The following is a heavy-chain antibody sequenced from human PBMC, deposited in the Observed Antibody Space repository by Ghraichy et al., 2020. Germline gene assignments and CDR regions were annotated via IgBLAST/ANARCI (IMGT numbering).Heavy chain of an antibody. CDR2: ISNDGSST. CDR1: GFTFSSYW. J-gene: IGHJ4*02. V-gene: IGHV3-74*01. D-gene: IGHD3-16*02. Sequence: GESLNISCAASGFTFSSYWMHWVRQAPGKGLVWVSRISNDGSSTSYADSVKGRFTISRDNAKNTLYLQMNSLRAEDTAVYYCARERYTAGYYFDYWGQGTLVTVSS. CDR3: ARERYTAGYYFDY.